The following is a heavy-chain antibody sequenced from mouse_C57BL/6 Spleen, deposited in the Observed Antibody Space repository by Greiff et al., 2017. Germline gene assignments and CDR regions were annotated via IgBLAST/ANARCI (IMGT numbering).Heavy chain of an antibody. CDR2: IDPSDSYT. V-gene: IGHV1-59*01. Sequence: QVQLQQPGAELVRPGTSVKLSCKASGYTFTSYWMHWVKQRPGQGLEWIGVIDPSDSYTNYNQKFKGKATLTVDTSSSTAYMQLSSLTSEDSAVYYCARPFYYGSSFGYWGQGTTLTVSS. CDR1: GYTFTSYW. CDR3: ARPFYYGSSFGY. J-gene: IGHJ2*01. D-gene: IGHD1-1*01.